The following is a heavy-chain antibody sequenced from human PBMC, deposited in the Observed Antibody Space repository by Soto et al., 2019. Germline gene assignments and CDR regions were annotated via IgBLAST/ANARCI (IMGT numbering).Heavy chain of an antibody. Sequence: SETLSLTCTVSGGSITGHYWSWFRQPPGMGLEWIGYIFYSGTTNYNPSLKSRVTISVDTAKNQFSLKLSSVTTADTALYYRASDGTDMNLNYLGQGTRVTVAS. D-gene: IGHD2-15*01. CDR3: ASDGTDMNLNY. V-gene: IGHV4-59*11. CDR2: IFYSGTT. CDR1: GGSITGHY. J-gene: IGHJ4*02.